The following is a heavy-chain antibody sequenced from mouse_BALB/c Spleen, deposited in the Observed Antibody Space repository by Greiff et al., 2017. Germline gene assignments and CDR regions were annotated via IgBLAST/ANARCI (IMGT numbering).Heavy chain of an antibody. J-gene: IGHJ1*01. D-gene: IGHD1-1*01. V-gene: IGHV2-6-7*01. CDR1: GFSLTGYG. CDR2: IWGDGST. CDR3: ARGLYYYGSRNWYFDV. Sequence: VMLVESGPGLVAPSQSLSITCTVSGFSLTGYGVNWVRQPPGKGLEWLGMIWGDGSTDYNSALKSRLSISKDNSKSQVFLKMNSLQTDDTARYYCARGLYYYGSRNWYFDVWGAGTTGTVSS.